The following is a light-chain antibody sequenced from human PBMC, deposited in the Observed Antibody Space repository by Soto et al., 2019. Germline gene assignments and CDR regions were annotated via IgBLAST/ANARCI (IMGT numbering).Light chain of an antibody. CDR1: SSDVGAYNY. Sequence: QSVLTQPASVSGSPGQSITISCTGTSSDVGAYNYVSWYQQHPDKAPTVMIYEVTNRPSGVSNRFSGSKSGNTASLTISGLQAEDEADYYCSSYTRSDIFIFGTGTKLTVL. V-gene: IGLV2-14*01. CDR3: SSYTRSDIFI. J-gene: IGLJ1*01. CDR2: EVT.